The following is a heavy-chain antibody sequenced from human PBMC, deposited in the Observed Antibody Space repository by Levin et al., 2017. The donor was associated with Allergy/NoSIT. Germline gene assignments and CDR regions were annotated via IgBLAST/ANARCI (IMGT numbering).Heavy chain of an antibody. CDR1: GFTFDDYA. CDR3: AKAMGPGYCSSTSCYIGYDYYGMDG. CDR2: ISWNSGSI. Sequence: GGSLRLSCAASGFTFDDYAMHWVRQAPGKGLEWVSGISWNSGSIGYADSVKGRFTISRDNAKNSLYLQMNSLRAEDTALYYCAKAMGPGYCSSTSCYIGYDYYGMDGWGQGTTVTVSS. V-gene: IGHV3-9*01. D-gene: IGHD2-2*02. J-gene: IGHJ6*02.